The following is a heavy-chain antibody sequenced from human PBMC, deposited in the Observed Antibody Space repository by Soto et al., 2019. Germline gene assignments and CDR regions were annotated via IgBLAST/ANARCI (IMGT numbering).Heavy chain of an antibody. Sequence: QVQLEQSEIEVKKPGSSVKVPCKGSGGAISWVRQAPGQGFEWLAGIVPTYRTIKYGQKFPDRLTITADYMSLTRLRPGETAVYYCVSSRAAPRDMYFCSWSSIDDWGQGTLV. CDR3: VSSRAAPRDMYFCSWSSIDD. J-gene: IGHJ4*02. CDR1: GGA. CDR2: IVPTYRTI. V-gene: IGHV1-69*01. D-gene: IGHD3-10*02.